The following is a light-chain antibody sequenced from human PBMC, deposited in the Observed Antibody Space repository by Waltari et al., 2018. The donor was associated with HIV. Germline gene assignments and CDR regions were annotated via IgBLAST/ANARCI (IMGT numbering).Light chain of an antibody. CDR2: DNG. CDR1: SVGSKS. V-gene: IGLV3-21*02. Sequence: SAVLTQPPSVSVAPGQTARIPCGGNSVGSKSVHWYQQRPGQAPVLVVYDNGGRPSGIPERFSGSKSGNTATLTISRVEAGDEADFYCQVWDSSSDHPRVVFGGGTKVTVL. J-gene: IGLJ2*01. CDR3: QVWDSSSDHPRVV.